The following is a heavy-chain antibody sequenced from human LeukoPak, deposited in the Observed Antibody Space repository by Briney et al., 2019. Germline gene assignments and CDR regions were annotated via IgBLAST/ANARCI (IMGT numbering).Heavy chain of an antibody. V-gene: IGHV1-2*02. CDR1: GYTFTGYY. Sequence: GASVKVSCKASGYTFTGYYMHWVRQAPGQGLEWMGWINPNSGGTNYAQKFQGRVTMTRDTSISTAYMELSRLRSDGTAVYYCARDRSGSYSGWFDPWGQGTLVTVSS. CDR3: ARDRSGSYSGWFDP. D-gene: IGHD3-10*01. CDR2: INPNSGGT. J-gene: IGHJ5*02.